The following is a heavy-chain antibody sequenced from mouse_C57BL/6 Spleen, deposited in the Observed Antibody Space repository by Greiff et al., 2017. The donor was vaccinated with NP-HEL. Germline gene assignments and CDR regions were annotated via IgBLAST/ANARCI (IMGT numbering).Heavy chain of an antibody. V-gene: IGHV1-15*01. D-gene: IGHD1-1*01. J-gene: IGHJ2*01. Sequence: VQLQQSGAELVRPGASVTLSCKASGYTFTDYEMHWVKQTPVHGLEWIGAIDPETGGTAYNQKFKGKAILTADKSSSTAYMELRSLTSEDSAVYYCTRSEYYGSYDYWGQGTTLTVSS. CDR1: GYTFTDYE. CDR2: IDPETGGT. CDR3: TRSEYYGSYDY.